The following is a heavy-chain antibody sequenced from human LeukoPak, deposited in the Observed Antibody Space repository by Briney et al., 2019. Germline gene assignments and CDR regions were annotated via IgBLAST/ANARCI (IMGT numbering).Heavy chain of an antibody. Sequence: ASVKVSCKASGYTFTSYGISWVRQAPGQGLEWMGWISAYNGNTNYAQKLQGRVTMTTDTSTSTAYMELRSLRSDDTAVYYCARLTYNWNDKGAFDIWGQGTMVTVSS. CDR3: ARLTYNWNDKGAFDI. CDR1: GYTFTSYG. J-gene: IGHJ3*02. D-gene: IGHD1-20*01. CDR2: ISAYNGNT. V-gene: IGHV1-18*01.